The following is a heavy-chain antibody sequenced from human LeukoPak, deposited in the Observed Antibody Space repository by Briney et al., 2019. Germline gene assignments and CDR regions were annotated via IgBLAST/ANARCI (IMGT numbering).Heavy chain of an antibody. J-gene: IGHJ5*02. D-gene: IGHD1-26*01. V-gene: IGHV2-70*11. Sequence: SGPTLVNPTQTLTLTCTFSGFSLSTSGMCVSWIRHPPGKALEWLARIDWDDDKYYSTPLKTRLTISKDTSKNQVVLTMTNMDPVDTATYYCARIRWSGSYFWFDPWGQGTLVTVSS. CDR1: GFSLSTSGMC. CDR3: ARIRWSGSYFWFDP. CDR2: IDWDDDK.